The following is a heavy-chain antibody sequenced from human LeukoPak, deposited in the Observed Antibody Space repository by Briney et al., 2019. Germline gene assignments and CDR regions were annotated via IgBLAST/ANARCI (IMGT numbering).Heavy chain of an antibody. V-gene: IGHV3-48*02. CDR1: GFTFSTYS. CDR3: ARDQSCSTTGCYDPEYFQH. Sequence: QTGGSLRLSCAASGFTFSTYSMNWVRQAPGKGLEWVSYISSSTSTIYYADSVKGRFTISRDNAKNSLYLRMNSLRDEDTAVYYCARDQSCSTTGCYDPEYFQHWGQGTLVTVSS. CDR2: ISSSTSTI. D-gene: IGHD2-2*01. J-gene: IGHJ1*01.